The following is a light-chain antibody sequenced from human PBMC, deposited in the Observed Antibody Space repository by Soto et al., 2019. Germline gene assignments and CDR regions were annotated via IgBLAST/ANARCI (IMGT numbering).Light chain of an antibody. CDR2: EVS. CDR1: SSDVGGYNY. CDR3: SSYTINRNYL. Sequence: QSVLTQPASVSGSPGQSITISCTGTSSDVGGYNYVSWYQQNPGKAPKLTIYEVSNRPSGVSNRFSGSKSGNMASLTISGLQAEDEADYYCSSYTINRNYLFGNGTKVTV. J-gene: IGLJ1*01. V-gene: IGLV2-14*01.